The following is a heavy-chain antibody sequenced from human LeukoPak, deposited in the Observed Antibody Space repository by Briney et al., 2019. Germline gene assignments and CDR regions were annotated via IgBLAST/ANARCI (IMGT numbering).Heavy chain of an antibody. D-gene: IGHD2-15*01. Sequence: GRSLRLSCAASGFTFDDYAMYSVRQAPGKGLECVSGISWNSGSIGYADSVKGRFTISRDNAKNSLFLQMNSLRAEDTALYYCAKDGGGSGGRRPMYSYGLDVWGQGTTVTVSS. V-gene: IGHV3-9*01. CDR1: GFTFDDYA. J-gene: IGHJ6*02. CDR3: AKDGGGSGGRRPMYSYGLDV. CDR2: ISWNSGSI.